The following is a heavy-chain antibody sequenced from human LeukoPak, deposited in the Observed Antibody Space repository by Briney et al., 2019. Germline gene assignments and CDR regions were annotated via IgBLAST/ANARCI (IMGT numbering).Heavy chain of an antibody. Sequence: GESLKISCKGSGYSFTNYWIGWVRQMPGKGLEWMGIIYPGDSDTRYSPSFQGHVTISADKSISTAYLQWSSLKASDTAMYYCARHTAYCSGGSCYLENWFDPWGQGTLVTVSS. CDR2: IYPGDSDT. V-gene: IGHV5-51*01. CDR3: ARHTAYCSGGSCYLENWFDP. D-gene: IGHD2-15*01. CDR1: GYSFTNYW. J-gene: IGHJ5*02.